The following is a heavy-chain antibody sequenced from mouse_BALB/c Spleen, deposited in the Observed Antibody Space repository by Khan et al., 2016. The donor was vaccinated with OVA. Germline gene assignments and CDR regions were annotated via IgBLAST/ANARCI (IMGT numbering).Heavy chain of an antibody. CDR2: IDPVYGNT. CDR1: GFTFTDTS. CDR3: ATYYKGGRRYFDY. V-gene: IGHV14-3*02. Sequence: VQLQQSGAELVKPGASVKLSCTLSGFTFTDTSLHWVQQRPEQGLEWIGRIDPVYGNTKYDPRFQGKATITADTSSNTAYLQLSSLPSEATPLLYCATYYKGGRRYFDYWGQGTTRTGSA. D-gene: IGHD1-1*02. J-gene: IGHJ2*01.